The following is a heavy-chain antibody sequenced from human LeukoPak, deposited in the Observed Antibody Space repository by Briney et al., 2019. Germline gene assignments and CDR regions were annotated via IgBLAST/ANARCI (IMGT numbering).Heavy chain of an antibody. CDR3: ARGVLRGSGSFDY. V-gene: IGHV1-2*02. CDR1: GYTFIAYY. CDR2: INPNSGAT. Sequence: ASVKVSCKASGYTFIAYYIHWLRQAPGQGLEWMGWINPNSGATNYAQKFQGRITMTSDTSINTAYMELYSLNSDDTAVYFCARGVLRGSGSFDYWGQGSLVTVSS. D-gene: IGHD6-19*01. J-gene: IGHJ4*03.